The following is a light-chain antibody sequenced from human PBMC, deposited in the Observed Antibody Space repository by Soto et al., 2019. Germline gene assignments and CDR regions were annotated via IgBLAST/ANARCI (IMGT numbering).Light chain of an antibody. J-gene: IGLJ1*01. V-gene: IGLV2-18*02. CDR2: EVS. CDR1: SSDVGSYNR. Sequence: QSALTQPPSLSGSPGQSVAISCTGTSSDVGSYNRVSWYQQPPGAAPKLMIYEVSNRPSGVPDRFSGSKSGNTASLTISGLQAEDEADYYCNSYTGSSTYVFGTGTKLTVL. CDR3: NSYTGSSTYV.